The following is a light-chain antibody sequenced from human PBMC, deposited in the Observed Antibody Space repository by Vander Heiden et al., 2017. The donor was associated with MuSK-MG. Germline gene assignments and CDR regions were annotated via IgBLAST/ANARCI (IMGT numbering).Light chain of an antibody. J-gene: IGKJ4*01. Sequence: EIVLTHSPATRSWSPGERATLSCRSSQSVSSYLAWYQQKPGQAPRLLLYDASTSAPGIPDTFSASRSGTDFTRTISSLEAADFAVYSCQQCTNSLTFGGGTKVEIK. CDR1: QSVSSY. CDR3: QQCTNSLT. V-gene: IGKV3-11*01. CDR2: DAS.